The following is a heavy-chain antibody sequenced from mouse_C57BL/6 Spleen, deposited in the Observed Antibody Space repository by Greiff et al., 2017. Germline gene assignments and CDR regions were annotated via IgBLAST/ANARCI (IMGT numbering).Heavy chain of an antibody. CDR3: AKWLRREYYFDY. D-gene: IGHD2-2*01. Sequence: QVQLQQSGPELVKPGASVKISCKASGYAFSSSWMNWVKQRPGKGLEWIGRIYPGDGDTNYNGKFKGKATLTADKSSSTAYMQLSSLASEDSAVYLSAKWLRREYYFDYWGQGTTLTVSS. J-gene: IGHJ2*01. CDR1: GYAFSSSW. V-gene: IGHV1-82*01. CDR2: IYPGDGDT.